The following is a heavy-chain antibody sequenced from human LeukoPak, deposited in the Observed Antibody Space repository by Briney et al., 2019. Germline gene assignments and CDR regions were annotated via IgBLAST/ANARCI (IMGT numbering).Heavy chain of an antibody. V-gene: IGHV4-59*01. D-gene: IGHD6-19*01. CDR1: GGSISSYY. Sequence: SETLSLTCTVSGGSISSYYWSWIRQLPGKGLEWIGYIYYSGSTNYNPSLKSRVTISVDTSKNQFSLKLSSVTAADTAVYYCASSVAGRAAYDYWGQGTLVTVSS. J-gene: IGHJ4*02. CDR3: ASSVAGRAAYDY. CDR2: IYYSGST.